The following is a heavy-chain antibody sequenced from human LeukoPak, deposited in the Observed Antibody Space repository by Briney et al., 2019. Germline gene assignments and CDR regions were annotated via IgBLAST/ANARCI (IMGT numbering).Heavy chain of an antibody. Sequence: SGTLSLTCAVSGGSISSSNWWSWVRQPPGKGLEWIGEIYHSGSTNYNPSLKSRVTISVDKSKNQFSLKLSSLTAADTALYFCARDRLSVGAFDIWGQGTMVTVSS. D-gene: IGHD1-26*01. J-gene: IGHJ3*02. CDR2: IYHSGST. V-gene: IGHV4-4*02. CDR3: ARDRLSVGAFDI. CDR1: GGSISSSNW.